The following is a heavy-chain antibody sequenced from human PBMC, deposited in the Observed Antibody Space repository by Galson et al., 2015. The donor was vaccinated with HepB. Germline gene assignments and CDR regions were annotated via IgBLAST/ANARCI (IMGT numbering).Heavy chain of an antibody. CDR1: GYTFTSYG. D-gene: IGHD3-3*01. CDR3: ARDHPVLRFLEWFRHYYYMDV. Sequence: SVKVSCKASGYTFTSYGISWVRQAPGQGLEWMGWISAYNGNTNYAQKLQGRVTMTTDTSTSTAYMELRSLRSDDTAVYYCARDHPVLRFLEWFRHYYYMDVWGKGTTVTVSS. CDR2: ISAYNGNT. V-gene: IGHV1-18*01. J-gene: IGHJ6*03.